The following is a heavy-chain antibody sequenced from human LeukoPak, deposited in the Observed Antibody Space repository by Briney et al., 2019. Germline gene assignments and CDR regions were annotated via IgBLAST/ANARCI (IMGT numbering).Heavy chain of an antibody. CDR2: IYYSGST. V-gene: IGHV4-30-4*01. D-gene: IGHD3-10*01. CDR3: ARGYYGSGSYYVLDP. Sequence: SETLSLTCTVSGGSISSGDYYWSWIRQPPGKGLEWIGYIYYSGSTYYNPSLKSRATISVDTSKNQFSLKLSSVTAADTAVYYCARGYYGSGSYYVLDPWGQGTLVTVSS. CDR1: GGSISSGDYY. J-gene: IGHJ5*02.